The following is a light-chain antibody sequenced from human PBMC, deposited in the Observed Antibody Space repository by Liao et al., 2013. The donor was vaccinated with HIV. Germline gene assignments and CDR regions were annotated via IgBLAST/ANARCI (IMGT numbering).Light chain of an antibody. V-gene: IGLV3-1*01. CDR2: QDF. CDR1: KLGDKY. Sequence: SYELTQPPSMSVSPGQTASITCSGDKLGDKYASWYQQKPGQSPVLVIYQDFQRPSGIPERFSGSNSGNTATLTISGTQAMDEADYYCQSGDSSGTYWVFGGGTKLTVL. J-gene: IGLJ3*02. CDR3: QSGDSSGTYWV.